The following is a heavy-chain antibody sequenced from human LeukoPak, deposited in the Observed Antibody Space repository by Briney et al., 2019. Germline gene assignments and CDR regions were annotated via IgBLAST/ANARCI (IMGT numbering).Heavy chain of an antibody. J-gene: IGHJ4*02. CDR2: ISAYNGKT. CDR1: GYTFTNYG. Sequence: ASVKVSCKAPGYTFTNYGITWMRQAPGQGLEWMGWISAYNGKTNYAQTLQGRVTMTTDTSTSTAYMELSSLRSEDTAVYYCARGPGLLCSGGGCYRGGSFDYWGQGTLVTVSS. V-gene: IGHV1-18*01. CDR3: ARGPGLLCSGGGCYRGGSFDY. D-gene: IGHD2-15*01.